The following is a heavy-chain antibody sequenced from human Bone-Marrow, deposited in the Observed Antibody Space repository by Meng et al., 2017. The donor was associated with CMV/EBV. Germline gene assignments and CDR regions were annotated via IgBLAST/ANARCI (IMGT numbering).Heavy chain of an antibody. CDR1: GFTFSSYA. CDR2: IYSGGSST. V-gene: IGHV3-23*03. CDR3: AKWVGYYYDSSGYRDY. Sequence: GGSLRLSCAASGFTFSSYAMSWVRQAPGKGLEWVSVIYSGGSSTYYADSVKGRFTISRDNSKNTLYLQMNSLRAEDTAVYYCAKWVGYYYDSSGYRDYWGQGTLVTVSS. J-gene: IGHJ4*02. D-gene: IGHD3-22*01.